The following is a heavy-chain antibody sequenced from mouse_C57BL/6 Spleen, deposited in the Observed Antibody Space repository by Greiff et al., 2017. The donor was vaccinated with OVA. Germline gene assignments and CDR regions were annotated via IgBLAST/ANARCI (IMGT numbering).Heavy chain of an antibody. CDR2: INPYNGGT. J-gene: IGHJ2*01. CDR1: GYTFTDYY. V-gene: IGHV1-19*01. Sequence: VQLQQSGPVLVKPGASVKMSCKASGYTFTDYYMNWVKQSHGKSLEWIGVINPYNGGTSYNQKFKGKATLTVDKSSSTAYMELNSLTSEDSAVYYCARGEGYGNYDDYWGQGTTLTVSS. CDR3: ARGEGYGNYDDY. D-gene: IGHD2-1*01.